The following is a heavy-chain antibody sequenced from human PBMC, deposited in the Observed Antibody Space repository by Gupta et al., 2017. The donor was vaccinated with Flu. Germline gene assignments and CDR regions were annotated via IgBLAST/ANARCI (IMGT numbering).Heavy chain of an antibody. J-gene: IGHJ4*02. Sequence: QVQLVDSGGGVVQPGRSLSLSCTASGFTFSSHGMHWVRQTPVKGLEWVAGISDDGSNEGYADSVRGRFTISRDNSKNTLFLQMNSLRPEDTAVYYCAKGGRHNWNYDGDYWGQGTLVTVSS. V-gene: IGHV3-30*18. CDR2: ISDDGSNE. CDR3: AKGGRHNWNYDGDY. CDR1: GFTFSSHG. D-gene: IGHD1-7*01.